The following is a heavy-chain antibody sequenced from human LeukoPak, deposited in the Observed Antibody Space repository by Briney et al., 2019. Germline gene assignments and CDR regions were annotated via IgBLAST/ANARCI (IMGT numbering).Heavy chain of an antibody. D-gene: IGHD3-10*01. J-gene: IGHJ4*02. CDR3: ARTFNYYGSGSYYNLVY. CDR2: MNPNSGNT. CDR1: GYTFTSYD. Sequence: ASVKVSCKASGYTFTSYDINWVRQATGQGLEWMGWMNPNSGNTGYAQKFQGRVTMTRNTSISTAYMELSSLRSEDTAVYYCARTFNYYGSGSYYNLVYWGQGTLVTVSS. V-gene: IGHV1-8*01.